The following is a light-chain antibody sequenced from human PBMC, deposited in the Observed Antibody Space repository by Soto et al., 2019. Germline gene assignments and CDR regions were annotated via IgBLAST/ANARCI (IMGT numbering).Light chain of an antibody. CDR3: QQYNSYRA. CDR2: DAS. V-gene: IGKV1-5*01. J-gene: IGKJ1*01. CDR1: QSIGSW. Sequence: DIQMTQSPSTLSASVGDRVTITCRASQSIGSWLAWYQQKPGRAPKLLIYDASTLHSGVPSRFSGSGSGTEFTLTISSLQPDDFATYYCQQYNSYRAFGQGTKVEIK.